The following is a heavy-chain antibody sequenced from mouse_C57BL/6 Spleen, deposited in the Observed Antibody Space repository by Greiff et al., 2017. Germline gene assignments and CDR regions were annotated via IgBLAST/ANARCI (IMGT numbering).Heavy chain of an antibody. D-gene: IGHD1-1*01. CDR2: IYWDDDK. J-gene: IGHJ3*01. V-gene: IGHV8-12*01. CDR1: GFSLSTSGMG. Sequence: TLKESGPGILQSSQTLSLTCSFSGFSLSTSGMGVSWIRQPSGKGLEWLAHIYWDDDKRYNPSLKSRLTISKDTSRNQVFLKITSVDTADTATYYCARREDYGSSYGFAYWGQGTLVTVSA. CDR3: ARREDYGSSYGFAY.